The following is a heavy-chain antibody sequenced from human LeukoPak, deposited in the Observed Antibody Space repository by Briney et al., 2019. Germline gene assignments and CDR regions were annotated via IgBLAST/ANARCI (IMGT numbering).Heavy chain of an antibody. CDR1: GYTFTNYY. Sequence: ASVKVSCKASGYTFTNYYMHWVRQAPGQGLEWVGWINPNSGGTRYARTFQGTVTMTRDTSISTAYMEVSRLRSDDTAFYYCARQDSSSSSLDYWGQGTLVTVSS. D-gene: IGHD6-6*01. J-gene: IGHJ4*02. CDR2: INPNSGGT. V-gene: IGHV1-2*02. CDR3: ARQDSSSSSLDY.